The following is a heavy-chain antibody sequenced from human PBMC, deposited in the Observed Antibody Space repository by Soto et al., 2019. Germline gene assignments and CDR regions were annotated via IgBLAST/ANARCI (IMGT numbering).Heavy chain of an antibody. CDR2: IMPVFRTP. D-gene: IGHD2-8*01. CDR1: GGTFRTAA. Sequence: QVQLEQSGAEVKKPGSSVKVSCKASGGTFRTAAISWVRQAPVQGLEWMGGIMPVFRTPDYAQKFQGRVTITADESTNTAYMELSGLRSDDTAVYYCARDNDRPQLGGNYYYILDVWGQGTTITVSS. J-gene: IGHJ6*02. V-gene: IGHV1-69*12. CDR3: ARDNDRPQLGGNYYYILDV.